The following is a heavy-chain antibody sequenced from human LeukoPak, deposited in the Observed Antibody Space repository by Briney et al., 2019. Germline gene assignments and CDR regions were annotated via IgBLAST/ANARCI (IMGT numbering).Heavy chain of an antibody. D-gene: IGHD1-14*01. CDR2: LLYDGNTR. J-gene: IGHJ6*03. Sequence: GGSLRLSFAASGFSLSNYGMHWLRQAPGKGLEWVAALLYDGNTRHYSDSVRGRFTISRDISKNTFYLQMNSLTAEDTAVYYCARDHRPEIQYYYMDVWGKGTTVAVSS. CDR1: GFSLSNYG. CDR3: ARDHRPEIQYYYMDV. V-gene: IGHV3-33*01.